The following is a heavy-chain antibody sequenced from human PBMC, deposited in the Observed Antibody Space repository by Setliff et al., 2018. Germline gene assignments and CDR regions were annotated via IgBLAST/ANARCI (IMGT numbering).Heavy chain of an antibody. CDR1: GYSFSNFW. Sequence: GESLKISCKGSGYSFSNFWIGWVRQMPGKGLEWMGIIYPGDSHTRYSPSFQGQVTMSADKSIHTAYLQWTSLKASDTAMYYCARDGYSASDVFDFWGQGTLVTVSS. J-gene: IGHJ3*01. CDR3: ARDGYSASDVFDF. V-gene: IGHV5-51*01. CDR2: IYPGDSHT. D-gene: IGHD4-4*01.